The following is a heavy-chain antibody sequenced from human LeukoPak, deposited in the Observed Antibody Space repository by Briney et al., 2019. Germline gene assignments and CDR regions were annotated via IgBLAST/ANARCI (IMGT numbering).Heavy chain of an antibody. CDR1: GGSISSYY. Sequence: TSETLSLTCTVSGGSISSYYWSWIRQPPGKGLEWIGYIYYSGSTNYNPSLKSRVTISVDTSKNQFSLKLSSVTAADTAVYYCASYSYYYDSSGYYFGTHDAFDIWGQGTMVTVSS. D-gene: IGHD3-22*01. J-gene: IGHJ3*02. CDR3: ASYSYYYDSSGYYFGTHDAFDI. CDR2: IYYSGST. V-gene: IGHV4-59*01.